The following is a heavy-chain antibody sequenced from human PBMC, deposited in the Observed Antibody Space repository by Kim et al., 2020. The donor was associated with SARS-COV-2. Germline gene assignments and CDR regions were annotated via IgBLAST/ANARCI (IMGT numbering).Heavy chain of an antibody. J-gene: IGHJ4*02. CDR3: AKDQSVLTWGVWFGEGTFDY. CDR2: ISGSGGST. Sequence: GGSLRLSCAASGFTFSSYIMSWVRQAPGKGLEWVSAISGSGGSTYYADSVKGRFTISRDNSKNTLYLQMNSLRAEDTAVYYCAKDQSVLTWGVWFGEGTFDYWGQGTLVTVSS. V-gene: IGHV3-23*01. D-gene: IGHD3-10*01. CDR1: GFTFSSYI.